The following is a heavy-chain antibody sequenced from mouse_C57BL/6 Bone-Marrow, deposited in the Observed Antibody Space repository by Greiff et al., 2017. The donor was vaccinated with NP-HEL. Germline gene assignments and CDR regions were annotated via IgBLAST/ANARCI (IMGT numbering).Heavy chain of an antibody. V-gene: IGHV1-85*01. Sequence: QVQLQQSGPELVKPGASVKLSCKASGYTFTSYDINWVKQRPGQGLEWIGWIYPRDGSTKYNEKFKGKATLTVDTSSSTAYMELHSLTSEDSAVYFCARAGTTVVAHYYAMDYGGQGTSVTVSS. D-gene: IGHD1-1*01. J-gene: IGHJ4*01. CDR2: IYPRDGST. CDR3: ARAGTTVVAHYYAMDY. CDR1: GYTFTSYD.